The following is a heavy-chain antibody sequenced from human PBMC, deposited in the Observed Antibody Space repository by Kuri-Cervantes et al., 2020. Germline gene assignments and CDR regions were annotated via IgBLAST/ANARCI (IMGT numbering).Heavy chain of an antibody. CDR2: ISSSSSYI. CDR1: GFTFSSYG. J-gene: IGHJ4*02. Sequence: GGSLRLSCAASGFTFSSYGMNWVRQAPGKGLEWVSSISSSSSYIYYADSVKGRFTISRDNAKNSLYLQMNSLRAEDTAVYCCAREKTKWASTIVYYFDYWGQGTLVTVSS. D-gene: IGHD5/OR15-5a*01. V-gene: IGHV3-21*01. CDR3: AREKTKWASTIVYYFDY.